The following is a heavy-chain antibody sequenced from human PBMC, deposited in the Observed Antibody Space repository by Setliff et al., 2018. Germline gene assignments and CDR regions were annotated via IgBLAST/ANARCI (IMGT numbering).Heavy chain of an antibody. CDR3: ARHKSSGNYGDNAFDI. J-gene: IGHJ3*02. CDR2: IYPGDSDI. CDR1: GYSFTNYW. Sequence: PGESLKISCEGSGYSFTNYWIGWVRQLPGKGLEWMGIIYPGDSDIRYSPSFRGQVTLSVDKSISAAYLRWSSLKASDSAMYYCARHKSSGNYGDNAFDIWGQGTMVTVSS. D-gene: IGHD6-19*01. V-gene: IGHV5-51*01.